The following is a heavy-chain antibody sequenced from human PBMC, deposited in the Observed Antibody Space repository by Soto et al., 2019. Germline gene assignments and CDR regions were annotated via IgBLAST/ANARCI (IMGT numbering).Heavy chain of an antibody. CDR1: GFTFSSYA. CDR3: ARDLAGFDI. J-gene: IGHJ3*02. Sequence: QVQLVESGGGVVQPGRSLRLSCAASGFTFSSYAMHWVRQAPGKGLEWVAVISYDGSNKYYADSVKGRFTISRDNSKNTLYLQINSLRAEDTAVYYCARDLAGFDIWGQGTMVTVSS. V-gene: IGHV3-30-3*01. CDR2: ISYDGSNK. D-gene: IGHD6-13*01.